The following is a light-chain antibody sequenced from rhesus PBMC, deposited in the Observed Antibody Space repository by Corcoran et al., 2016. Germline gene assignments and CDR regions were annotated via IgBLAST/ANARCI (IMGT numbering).Light chain of an antibody. Sequence: DIQMTQSPSSLSASVGEKVTITRHASQGISSWLAWYQQKPGKAPNPLIYAASILQSGVPSRFSGSGSWTTYTLTISCLQPAVFATYYCRRYDALPRTFGQGTKVPIK. CDR3: RRYDALPRT. CDR2: AAS. J-gene: IGKJ1*01. V-gene: IGKV1-19*01. CDR1: QGISSW.